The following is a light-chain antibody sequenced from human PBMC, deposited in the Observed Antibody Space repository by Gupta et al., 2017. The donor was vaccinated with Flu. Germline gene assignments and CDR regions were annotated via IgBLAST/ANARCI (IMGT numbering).Light chain of an antibody. J-gene: IGKJ3*01. V-gene: IGKV4-1*01. CDR3: TKYMNFKCA. CDR1: EYVLYSRNNRND. Sequence: DIVLTLSPDSLTSPPGERAPTNCKASEYVLYSRNNRNDLAWYHQRPGQPPKLLRDWASMRESGVPDRGSGSGSGADVNLNMRELEAEDVGLYYCTKYMNFKCAFGPGTQV. CDR2: WAS.